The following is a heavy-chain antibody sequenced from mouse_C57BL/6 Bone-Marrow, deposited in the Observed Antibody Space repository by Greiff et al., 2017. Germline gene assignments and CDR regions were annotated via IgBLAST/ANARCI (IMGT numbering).Heavy chain of an antibody. CDR1: GYAFSSYW. J-gene: IGHJ2*01. CDR2: IYPGDGDT. Sequence: QVQLQQSGAELVKPGASVKISCKASGYAFSSYWMNWVKQRPGKGLEWIGQIYPGDGDTNYNGKFKGKATLTADKSSSTAYMQLSSLTSEDSAVYLCARRYYGSSPLFDYWGQGTTLTVSS. CDR3: ARRYYGSSPLFDY. V-gene: IGHV1-80*01. D-gene: IGHD1-1*01.